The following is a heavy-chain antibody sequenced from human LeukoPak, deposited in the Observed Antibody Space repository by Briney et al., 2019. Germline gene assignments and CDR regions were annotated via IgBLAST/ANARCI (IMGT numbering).Heavy chain of an antibody. Sequence: GGSLRLSCAASGFTFSSYAMSWVRQAPGKGLEWVSAISGSGGSTYYADSVKGRFTISRDNSKNTLYLQMNSLRAEDTAVYYCAKVQWPQNYYYYGMDVWGQGTTVTVSS. CDR3: AKVQWPQNYYYYGMDV. CDR1: GFTFSSYA. V-gene: IGHV3-23*01. J-gene: IGHJ6*01. D-gene: IGHD6-19*01. CDR2: ISGSGGST.